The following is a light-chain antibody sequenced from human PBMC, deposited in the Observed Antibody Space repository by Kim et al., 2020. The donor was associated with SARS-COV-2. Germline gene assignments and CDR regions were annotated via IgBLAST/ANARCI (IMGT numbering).Light chain of an antibody. CDR2: DAS. CDR1: QSVSSY. V-gene: IGKV3-11*01. Sequence: LSLSTGERATLSCRASQSVSSYLAWYQQKPGQAPRLLIYDASNRATGIPARFSGSGSGTDFTLTISSLEPEDFAVYYCQQRSNWRTFGQGTKLEIK. CDR3: QQRSNWRT. J-gene: IGKJ2*01.